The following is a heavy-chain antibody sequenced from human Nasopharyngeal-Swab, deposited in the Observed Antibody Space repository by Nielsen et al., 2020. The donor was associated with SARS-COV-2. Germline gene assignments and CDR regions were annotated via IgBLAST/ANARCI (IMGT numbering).Heavy chain of an antibody. D-gene: IGHD2-8*01. CDR3: AKVPQYCSNGVCFGY. CDR1: GFTFSSYA. J-gene: IGHJ4*02. V-gene: IGHV3-23*01. Sequence: GESLKISCAASGFTFSSYAMSWVRQAPGKGLEWVSAISGSGGSTFYADFVKGRFTISRDNSKNTLYLQMNSLRAEDTAVYYCAKVPQYCSNGVCFGYWGQGTLVTVSS. CDR2: ISGSGGST.